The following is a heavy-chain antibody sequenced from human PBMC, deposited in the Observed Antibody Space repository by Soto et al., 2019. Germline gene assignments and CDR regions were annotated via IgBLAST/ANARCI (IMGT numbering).Heavy chain of an antibody. D-gene: IGHD6-19*01. J-gene: IGHJ4*02. CDR2: IYGGGTT. CDR1: GISISRHG. V-gene: IGHV3-NL1*01. Sequence: QVQLVESGGGVVQPGRSLRVSCVASGISISRHGMHWVRQAPGKGLEWVSVIYGGGTTYYADSVKGRFTISRDNSKNTLYLQVNSLRAEDTAVYYCVQTTGWPGFDFWGQGTLVTVSS. CDR3: VQTTGWPGFDF.